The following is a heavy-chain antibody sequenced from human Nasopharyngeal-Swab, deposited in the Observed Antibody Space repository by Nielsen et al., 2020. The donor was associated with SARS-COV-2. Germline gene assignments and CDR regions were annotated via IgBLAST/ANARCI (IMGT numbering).Heavy chain of an antibody. V-gene: IGHV1-46*01. J-gene: IGHJ5*02. CDR1: GYTFTNHF. CDR3: ARAYDSSGYYSDNWFDP. D-gene: IGHD3-22*01. Sequence: ASVKVSCKASGYTFTNHFMHWVRQAPGQGLEWMGMINPSGGSTGYAQNFQGRVTVTRDTSTSTVYMELSSLSSEDTAVYYCARAYDSSGYYSDNWFDPWGQGTLVTVSS. CDR2: INPSGGST.